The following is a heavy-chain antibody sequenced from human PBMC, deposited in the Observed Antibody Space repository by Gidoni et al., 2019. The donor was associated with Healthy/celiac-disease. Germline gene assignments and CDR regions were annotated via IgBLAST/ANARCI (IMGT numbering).Heavy chain of an antibody. Sequence: QVQLQESGPGLVKPSETLSLTCTVHGGSISSYYWSWIRQPPGKGLEWIGYIYYSGSTNYNPSLKSRVTISVDTSKNQFSLKLSSVTAADTAVYYCARETMTISPSRDGYNLNWFDPWGQGTLVTVSS. CDR2: IYYSGST. J-gene: IGHJ5*02. D-gene: IGHD5-12*01. CDR3: ARETMTISPSRDGYNLNWFDP. V-gene: IGHV4-59*01. CDR1: GGSISSYY.